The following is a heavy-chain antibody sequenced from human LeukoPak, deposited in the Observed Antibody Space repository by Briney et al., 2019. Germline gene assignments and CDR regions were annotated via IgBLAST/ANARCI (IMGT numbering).Heavy chain of an antibody. V-gene: IGHV5-51*03. D-gene: IGHD5-18*01. CDR1: GYNFTNYW. CDR2: IYPADSDT. J-gene: IGHJ3*02. CDR3: ARRRDERGYKDIFDI. Sequence: GESLKISCKGSGYNFTNYWIGWVRQMPGKGLEWMGVIYPADSDTRYSPSFQGQVTISVDKSISTAYLQWSSLKASDTAMYYCARRRDERGYKDIFDIWGHGTMVTVSS.